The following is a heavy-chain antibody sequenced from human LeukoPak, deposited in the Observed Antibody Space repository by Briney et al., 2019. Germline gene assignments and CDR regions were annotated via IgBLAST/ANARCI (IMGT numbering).Heavy chain of an antibody. V-gene: IGHV3-7*04. CDR3: ARDALLLWFGESLDY. CDR2: IKQDGSEK. CDR1: GFTFSSYW. Sequence: GGSLRLSCAASGFTFSSYWMSWVRQAPGKGLEWVANIKQDGSEKYYVDSVKGRFTISRDNAKNSLYPQMNSLRAEDTAVYYCARDALLLWFGESLDYWGQGTLVTVSS. D-gene: IGHD3-10*01. J-gene: IGHJ4*02.